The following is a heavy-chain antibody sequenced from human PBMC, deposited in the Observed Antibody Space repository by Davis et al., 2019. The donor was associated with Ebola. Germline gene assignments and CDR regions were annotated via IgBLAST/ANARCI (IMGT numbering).Heavy chain of an antibody. V-gene: IGHV4-34*01. D-gene: IGHD5-18*01. CDR2: INHSGST. CDR3: ARGRRYSYGPPRY. Sequence: SETLSLTCAVYGGSFSGYYWSWIRQPPGKGLEWIGEINHSGSTNYNPSLKSRVTISVDTSKNQFSLKLSSVTAAETAVYYCARGRRYSYGPPRYWGQGTLVTVSS. CDR1: GGSFSGYY. J-gene: IGHJ4*02.